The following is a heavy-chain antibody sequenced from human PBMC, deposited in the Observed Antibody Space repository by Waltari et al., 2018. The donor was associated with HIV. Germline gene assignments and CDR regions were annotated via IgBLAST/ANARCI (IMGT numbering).Heavy chain of an antibody. CDR3: ARCLTGSYRASFDL. D-gene: IGHD1-26*01. Sequence: QVQLQESGPGLVRPSETLPLPGTVSGGSISTYYWHWIRQSPGKGLELFGFISDCGHSKYNPSLASRVTMFLDTSQTLFCLTLNSVLAADTAVYFCARCLTGSYRASFDLWGQGILVSVSS. CDR1: GGSISTYY. J-gene: IGHJ4*02. CDR2: ISDCGHS. V-gene: IGHV4-4*08.